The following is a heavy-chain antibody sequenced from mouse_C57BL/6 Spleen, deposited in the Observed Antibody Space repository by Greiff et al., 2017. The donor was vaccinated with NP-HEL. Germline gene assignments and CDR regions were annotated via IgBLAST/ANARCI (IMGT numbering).Heavy chain of an antibody. Sequence: QVQLQQSGAELARPGASVKLSCKASGYTFTSYGISWVKQRTGQGLEWIGEIYPRSGNTYYNEKFKGKATLTADKSSRTAYMELRSLTSEDSAVYFCARAGGGSSYDYARDYWGQGTSVTVSS. CDR1: GYTFTSYG. J-gene: IGHJ4*01. D-gene: IGHD1-1*01. CDR2: IYPRSGNT. V-gene: IGHV1-81*01. CDR3: ARAGGGSSYDYARDY.